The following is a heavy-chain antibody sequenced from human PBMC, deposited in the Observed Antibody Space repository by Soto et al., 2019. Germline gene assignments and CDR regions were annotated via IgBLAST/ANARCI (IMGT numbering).Heavy chain of an antibody. Sequence: SETLSLTCTVSGGSISSYYWSWIRQPPGKGLEWIGYIYYSGSTNYNPSLKSRVTISVDTSKNQFSLKLSSVTAADTAVYYCARLIGGENVFDIWAQRTMVTVSS. CDR3: ARLIGGENVFDI. CDR2: IYYSGST. CDR1: GGSISSYY. D-gene: IGHD3-22*01. J-gene: IGHJ3*02. V-gene: IGHV4-59*08.